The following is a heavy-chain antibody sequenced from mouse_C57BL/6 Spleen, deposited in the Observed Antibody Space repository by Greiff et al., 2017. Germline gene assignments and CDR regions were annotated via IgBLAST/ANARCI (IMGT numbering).Heavy chain of an antibody. CDR3: ARDDDDFYAMDY. Sequence: EVQLQQSVAELVRPGASVKLSCTASGFNINNTYMHWVKQRPEQGLEWIGRIDPANGTTKYAPKFPGKATITAGTSSNPAYLQLSSRTSEDTSIYYCARDDDDFYAMDYWGQGTSVTVSS. CDR2: IDPANGTT. CDR1: GFNINNTY. D-gene: IGHD2-4*01. J-gene: IGHJ4*01. V-gene: IGHV14-3*01.